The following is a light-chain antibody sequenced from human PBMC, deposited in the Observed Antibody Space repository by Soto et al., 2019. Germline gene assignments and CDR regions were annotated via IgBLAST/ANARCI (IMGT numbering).Light chain of an antibody. CDR3: QQYGSSPRT. Sequence: ETVLTQSPGTLSLSPGERATLSCRASQSVSSSYLAWYQQKLGQAPRLLIYGASSRATGIPDRFSGSGSGTDFTLTISRLEPEDFAVYYCQQYGSSPRTFGQGTKVEIK. J-gene: IGKJ1*01. CDR1: QSVSSSY. V-gene: IGKV3-20*01. CDR2: GAS.